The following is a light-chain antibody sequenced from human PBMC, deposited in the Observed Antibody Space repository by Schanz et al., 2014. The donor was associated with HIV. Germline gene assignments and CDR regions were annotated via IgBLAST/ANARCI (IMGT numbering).Light chain of an antibody. CDR2: DVN. CDR1: SSDVGGYKY. V-gene: IGLV2-14*03. Sequence: QSALTQPASVSGSPGQSITISCTGTSSDVGGYKYVSWYQQHPGKAPKLMIYDVNVRPSGVSDRFSGSKSGNTASLTISGLQAEDEAEYYCSSYAGSNILYVFGTGTKLTVL. CDR3: SSYAGSNILYV. J-gene: IGLJ1*01.